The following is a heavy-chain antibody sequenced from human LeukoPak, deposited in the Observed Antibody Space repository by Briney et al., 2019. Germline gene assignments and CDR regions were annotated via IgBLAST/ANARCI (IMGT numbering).Heavy chain of an antibody. J-gene: IGHJ4*02. CDR3: ARAIGIANFDY. Sequence: GASVKVSCKTSEYSFTGFYIHWARQAPGQGLEWMGWLNPRSGGTNYAHKFQGRVTMTRDTSINTAYMELSRLRSDDTATYYCARAIGIANFDYWGQGTLVTVSS. CDR2: LNPRSGGT. CDR1: EYSFTGFY. V-gene: IGHV1-2*07. D-gene: IGHD1-1*01.